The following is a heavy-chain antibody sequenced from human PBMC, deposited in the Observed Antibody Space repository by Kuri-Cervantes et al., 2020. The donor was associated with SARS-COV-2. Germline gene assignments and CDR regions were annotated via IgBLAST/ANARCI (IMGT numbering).Heavy chain of an antibody. CDR3: ARDRGSQWLAFYDAFDI. Sequence: ASVKVSCKASGYIFTNYALHWVRQAPGQRLEWMGWINAVNGITKYSQKFQGRVTITRDTSASTAYMELSSLRSEDTALYYCARDRGSQWLAFYDAFDIWGQETMVTVSS. V-gene: IGHV1-3*01. D-gene: IGHD6-19*01. CDR2: INAVNGIT. J-gene: IGHJ3*02. CDR1: GYIFTNYA.